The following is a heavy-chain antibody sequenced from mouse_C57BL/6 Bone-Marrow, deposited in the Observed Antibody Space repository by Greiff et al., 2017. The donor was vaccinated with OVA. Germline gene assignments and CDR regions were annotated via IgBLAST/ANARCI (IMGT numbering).Heavy chain of an antibody. CDR3: ARDGNDYFDY. J-gene: IGHJ2*01. D-gene: IGHD2-3*01. CDR1: GYSITSGYY. Sequence: EVKLQESGPGLVKPSQSLSLTCSVTGYSITSGYYWNWIRQFPGNKLEWMGYISYDGSNNYNPSLKNRISITRDTSKNQFFLKLNSVTTEDTATYYCARDGNDYFDYWGQGTTLTVSS. V-gene: IGHV3-6*01. CDR2: ISYDGSN.